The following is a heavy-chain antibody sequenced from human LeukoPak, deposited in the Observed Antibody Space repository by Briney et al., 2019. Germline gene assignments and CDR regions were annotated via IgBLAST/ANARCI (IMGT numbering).Heavy chain of an antibody. CDR2: IYTSGST. Sequence: SETLSLTCTVSGGSISSYYWSWIRQPAGKGLEWIGRIYTSGSTNNYNPSLKSRVTMSVDTSKNQFSLMMSSVTAADTAVYYCARDPCNSTNCQRRDAFDMWGQGTMVTVSS. CDR1: GGSISSYY. J-gene: IGHJ3*02. D-gene: IGHD2-2*01. CDR3: ARDPCNSTNCQRRDAFDM. V-gene: IGHV4-4*07.